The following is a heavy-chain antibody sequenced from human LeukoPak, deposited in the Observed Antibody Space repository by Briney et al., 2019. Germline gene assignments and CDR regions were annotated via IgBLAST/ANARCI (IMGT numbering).Heavy chain of an antibody. V-gene: IGHV3-21*01. CDR2: ISSSSTYI. J-gene: IGHJ4*02. CDR3: ARAPGYRSFLDY. CDR1: GFTFSSYA. D-gene: IGHD6-13*01. Sequence: GGSLRLSCAASGFTFSSYAMHWVRQAPGKGLEWVSSISSSSTYIYYADSVKGRFTISRDNAKNSLYLQMNSLRAEDTAVYYCARAPGYRSFLDYWGQGTLVIVSS.